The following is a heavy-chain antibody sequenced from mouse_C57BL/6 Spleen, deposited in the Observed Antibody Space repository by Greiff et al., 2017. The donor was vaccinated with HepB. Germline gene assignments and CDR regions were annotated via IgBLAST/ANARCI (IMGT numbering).Heavy chain of an antibody. D-gene: IGHD1-1*01. J-gene: IGHJ2*01. V-gene: IGHV1-82*01. CDR1: GYAFSSSW. Sequence: VQLQQSGPELVKPGASVKISCKASGYAFSSSWMNWVKQRPGKGLEWIGRIYPGDGDTNYNGKFKGKATLTADKSSSTAYRQLSSLTSEDSAVYFCAIRLITTVVAVDYWGQGTTLTVAS. CDR3: AIRLITTVVAVDY. CDR2: IYPGDGDT.